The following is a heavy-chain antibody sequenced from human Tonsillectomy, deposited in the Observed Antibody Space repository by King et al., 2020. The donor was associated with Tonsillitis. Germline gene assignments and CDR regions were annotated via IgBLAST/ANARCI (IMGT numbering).Heavy chain of an antibody. D-gene: IGHD5-12*01. J-gene: IGHJ4*02. CDR2: IKSKTDGGTT. Sequence: VQLVESGGGLVKPGGSLRLSCAASGLTFSNAWMSWVRQSPGKGLEWVGRIKSKTDGGTTDYAAPVKGRFTISRDDSKNTMYLQMSSLKTEDTAVYYCTSTGTHIVATTSNFHYWGQGTLVTVSS. V-gene: IGHV3-15*01. CDR1: GLTFSNAW. CDR3: TSTGTHIVATTSNFHY.